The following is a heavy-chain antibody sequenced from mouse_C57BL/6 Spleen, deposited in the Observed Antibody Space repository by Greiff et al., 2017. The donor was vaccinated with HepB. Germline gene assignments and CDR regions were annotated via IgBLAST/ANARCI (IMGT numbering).Heavy chain of an antibody. Sequence: EVQLVESGGGLVKPGGSLKLSCAASGFTFSSYTMSWVRQTPEKRLEWVATISGGGGNTYYPDSVKGRFTISRDNAKNTLYLQMSSLRSEDTALYYCARQGRSYGSSSFDYWGQGTTLTVSS. D-gene: IGHD1-1*01. CDR1: GFTFSSYT. J-gene: IGHJ2*01. CDR3: ARQGRSYGSSSFDY. V-gene: IGHV5-9*01. CDR2: ISGGGGNT.